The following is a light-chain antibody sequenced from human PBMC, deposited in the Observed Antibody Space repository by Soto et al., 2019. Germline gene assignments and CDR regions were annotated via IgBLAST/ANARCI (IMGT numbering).Light chain of an antibody. CDR3: QQYVTSPLT. CDR1: PSVTTNS. V-gene: IGKV3-20*01. CDR2: GAT. J-gene: IGKJ4*01. Sequence: IVLTQSPGTLSSSPGERVTLSCRASPSVTTNSLACYQQKPGQAPRLLIYGATRRASGIPDRFSGSGSGTDFTLTISILEPEDFAMYYCQQYVTSPLTFGGGTEVDI.